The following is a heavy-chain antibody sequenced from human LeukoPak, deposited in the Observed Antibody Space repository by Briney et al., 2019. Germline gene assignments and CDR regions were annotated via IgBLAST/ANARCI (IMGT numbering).Heavy chain of an antibody. CDR1: GYTFTGCY. CDR3: ARDDGDYFWVDY. CDR2: LNPNSGAT. Sequence: ASVKVSCKASGYTFTGCYMHWVRQAPGQGLEWMGWLNPNSGATNYSQKFQGRVTMTRDTSISTAYMELSRLRSDDTAVYYCARDDGDYFWVDYWGQGTLVTVSS. V-gene: IGHV1-2*02. J-gene: IGHJ4*02. D-gene: IGHD4-17*01.